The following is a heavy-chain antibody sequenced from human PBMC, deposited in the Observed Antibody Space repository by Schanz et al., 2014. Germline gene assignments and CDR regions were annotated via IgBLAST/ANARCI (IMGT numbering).Heavy chain of an antibody. Sequence: EVQLVESGGGLVQPGGSLRLSCTASGFTFSSHWMHWVRHDPGKGLVWVARSSSVGSNTDYADSGTGRFTISRDNAKNTLYLQMNTLRAEDTAVYYCARKMKLGVYGGKGHDSLDIWGQGTMVTVSS. CDR2: SSSVGSNT. CDR1: GFTFSSHW. CDR3: ARKMKLGVYGGKGHDSLDI. J-gene: IGHJ3*02. D-gene: IGHD4-17*01. V-gene: IGHV3-74*02.